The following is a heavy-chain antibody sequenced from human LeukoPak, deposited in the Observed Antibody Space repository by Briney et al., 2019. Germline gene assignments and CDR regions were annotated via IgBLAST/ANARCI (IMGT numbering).Heavy chain of an antibody. CDR1: GFSFRSFW. D-gene: IGHD3-10*01. Sequence: AGCLRLSCAASGFSFRSFWMSWVRQAPGKGLEWVASIKEDGSDKYYVESVKGRFTISRENARNSLYLQMNSLRAEDTAVYYCARVLWFGGIYYFDYWGQGTLVTVSS. J-gene: IGHJ4*02. CDR3: ARVLWFGGIYYFDY. CDR2: IKEDGSDK. V-gene: IGHV3-7*04.